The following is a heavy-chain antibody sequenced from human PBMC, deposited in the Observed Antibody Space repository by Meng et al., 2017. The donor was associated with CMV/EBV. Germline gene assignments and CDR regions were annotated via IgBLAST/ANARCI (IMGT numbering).Heavy chain of an antibody. CDR1: GFTFSSYG. D-gene: IGHD3-3*01. V-gene: IGHV3-33*01. J-gene: IGHJ5*02. CDR2: IWYDGSNK. CDR3: ARGLVTYYDFWIGNHKTNWFDP. Sequence: LSLTCAASGFTFSSYGMHWVRQAPGKGLEWVAVIWYDGSNKYYADSVKGRFTISRDNAKNSLYLQMNSLRAEDTAVYYCARGLVTYYDFWIGNHKTNWFDPWGQGTLVTVSS.